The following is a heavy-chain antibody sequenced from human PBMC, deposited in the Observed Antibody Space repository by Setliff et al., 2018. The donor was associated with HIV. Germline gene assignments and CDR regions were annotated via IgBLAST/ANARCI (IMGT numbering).Heavy chain of an antibody. Sequence: GGSLRLSCAASRFDFNNYWMCWVRQAPGKGLEWVANIGQEGSEKNYVDSVKGRFTISRDNAKNSVYLDMDSLRADDTAVYYCARGPPSGTTRRNNWFDPWGQGTLVTVSS. J-gene: IGHJ5*02. CDR2: IGQEGSEK. D-gene: IGHD1-1*01. CDR1: RFDFNNYW. CDR3: ARGPPSGTTRRNNWFDP. V-gene: IGHV3-7*01.